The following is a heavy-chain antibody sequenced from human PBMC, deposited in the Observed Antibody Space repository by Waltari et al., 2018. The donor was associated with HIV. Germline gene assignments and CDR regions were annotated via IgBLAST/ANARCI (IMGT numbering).Heavy chain of an antibody. CDR2: IYWNDYK. J-gene: IGHJ4*02. D-gene: IGHD4-17*01. CDR1: GFSLSTNEMG. Sequence: ITLKESGPTLVKPTQTLTLTCTFSGFSLSTNEMGVGWIRQPPGKALEWLALIYWNDYKRFSPSLKTRLTITKDTSKDQVVLTMTNMDPMDTGTYYCAHTRETVTRFGYWGQGILVTVSS. V-gene: IGHV2-5*01. CDR3: AHTRETVTRFGY.